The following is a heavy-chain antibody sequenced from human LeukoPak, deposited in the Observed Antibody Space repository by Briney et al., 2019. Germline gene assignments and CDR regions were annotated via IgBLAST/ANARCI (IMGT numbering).Heavy chain of an antibody. J-gene: IGHJ4*02. CDR1: GYTFTGYY. Sequence: ASVKVSCKASGYTFTGYYMHWVRQAPGQGLEWMGWINPNSGGTNYAQKFQGRVTMTRDTSISTAYMELSRLRSDDTAVYYCARSLVVVVAGLFDYWGQGTLVTVSS. D-gene: IGHD2-15*01. CDR3: ARSLVVVVAGLFDY. V-gene: IGHV1-2*02. CDR2: INPNSGGT.